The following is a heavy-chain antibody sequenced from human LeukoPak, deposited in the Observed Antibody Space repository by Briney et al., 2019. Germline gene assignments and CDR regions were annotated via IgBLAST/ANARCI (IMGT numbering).Heavy chain of an antibody. CDR1: GFTFRSYW. D-gene: IGHD5-24*01. V-gene: IGHV3-74*01. Sequence: PGGSLRLSCAASGFTFRSYWMHWVRLPPGKGLVWVSRIKSDGSSTSYADFVKGRFTISRDNAKNTLYLQMNSLRAEDTALYYCARWLQAADYWGQGTLVTVSS. J-gene: IGHJ4*02. CDR2: IKSDGSST. CDR3: ARWLQAADY.